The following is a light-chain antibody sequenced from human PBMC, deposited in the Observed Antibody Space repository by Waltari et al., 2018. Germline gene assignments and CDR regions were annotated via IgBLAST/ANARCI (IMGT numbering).Light chain of an antibody. Sequence: QSVLTQPPSVSAAPGQGVTISCSGDNSTIGRSFVSWYQQLPRAAPKLLIFDTNKRPSGIPDRISASKSGTSATLDITGLQTGDEADYYCATWDNSLREFVFGGGTELTVL. CDR2: DTN. J-gene: IGLJ2*01. V-gene: IGLV1-51*01. CDR1: NSTIGRSF. CDR3: ATWDNSLREFV.